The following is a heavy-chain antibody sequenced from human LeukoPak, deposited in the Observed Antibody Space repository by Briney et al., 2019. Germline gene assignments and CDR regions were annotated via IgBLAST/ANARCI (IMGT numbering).Heavy chain of an antibody. V-gene: IGHV4-39*01. D-gene: IGHD1-26*01. Sequence: SETLSLTCTVSGVSISSSSYYWGWIRQPPGKGLVWIATIFYTGSTYYNPSLKGRVTISVDTSKNQFSLQVSSVTAADTALYYCARHLWDSEKNWFDSWGQGILVTVSS. CDR3: ARHLWDSEKNWFDS. J-gene: IGHJ5*01. CDR1: GVSISSSSYY. CDR2: IFYTGST.